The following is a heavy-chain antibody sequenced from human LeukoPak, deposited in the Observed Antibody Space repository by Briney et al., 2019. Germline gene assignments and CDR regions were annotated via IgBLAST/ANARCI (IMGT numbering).Heavy chain of an antibody. V-gene: IGHV3-21*05. CDR1: GFTFNSYS. D-gene: IGHD6-6*01. CDR2: ISSSSSYT. J-gene: IGHJ4*02. CDR3: ARIVEYSSSYFDY. Sequence: GGSLRLSCGASGFTFNSYSMNWVRQAPGKGLEWVSYISSSSSYTNYADSVKGRFTISRDNAKNSLYLQMNSLRAEDTAVYYCARIVEYSSSYFDYWGQGTLVTVSS.